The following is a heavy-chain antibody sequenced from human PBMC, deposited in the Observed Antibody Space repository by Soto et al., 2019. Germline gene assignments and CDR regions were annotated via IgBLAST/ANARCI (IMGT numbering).Heavy chain of an antibody. Sequence: SETLSLTCAVYGGSFSGYYWSWIRQPPGKGLEWIGEINHSGSTNYNPSLKSRVTISVDTSKNQFSLRLSSVTAADTAVYYCARGRNLLGYCSSTSCYDLHRPKNYYYGMDVWGQGTTVTVSS. V-gene: IGHV4-34*01. CDR2: INHSGST. J-gene: IGHJ6*02. CDR3: ARGRNLLGYCSSTSCYDLHRPKNYYYGMDV. CDR1: GGSFSGYY. D-gene: IGHD2-2*01.